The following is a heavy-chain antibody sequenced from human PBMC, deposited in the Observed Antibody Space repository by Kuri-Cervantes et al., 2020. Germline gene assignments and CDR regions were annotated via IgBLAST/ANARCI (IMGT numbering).Heavy chain of an antibody. V-gene: IGHV3-30*09. CDR3: AKAPYYDILTAYYDY. Sequence: GESLKISCAASGFTFSSYAMHWVRQAPGKGLECLAVISYDGSNKFYADSVRGRFAISRDNAKKSLYLQMNSLRAEDTALYYCAKAPYYDILTAYYDYWGQGTLVTVSS. D-gene: IGHD3-9*01. CDR2: ISYDGSNK. J-gene: IGHJ4*02. CDR1: GFTFSSYA.